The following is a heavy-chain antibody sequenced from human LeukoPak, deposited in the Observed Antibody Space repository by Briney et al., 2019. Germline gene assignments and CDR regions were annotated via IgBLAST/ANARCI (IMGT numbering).Heavy chain of an antibody. V-gene: IGHV1-46*01. D-gene: IGHD2-15*01. CDR2: INRSGGIT. J-gene: IGHJ4*02. Sequence: GASVKVSCKASGYTFTNYNMHWVRQAPGQGLEWMGIINRSGGITTYAQKFQGRVTMTRDTSTSTVYMELSSLRSEDSAVYFCARSACSGGSCYSLFDYWGQGTLVTVSP. CDR3: ARSACSGGSCYSLFDY. CDR1: GYTFTNYN.